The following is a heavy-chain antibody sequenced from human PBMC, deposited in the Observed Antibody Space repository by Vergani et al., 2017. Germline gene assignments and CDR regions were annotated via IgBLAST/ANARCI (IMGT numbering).Heavy chain of an antibody. Sequence: QVQLVQSVAEVKKPGSSVKVSCKASGGTFSSYAISWVRQAPGQGLEWMGGIIPIFGTANYAQKFQGRVTITADESTSTAYMELSSLRSEDTAVYYCARDSGGCSSTSCYTYFDYWGQGTLVTVSS. D-gene: IGHD2-2*02. CDR3: ARDSGGCSSTSCYTYFDY. V-gene: IGHV1-69*01. CDR1: GGTFSSYA. CDR2: IIPIFGTA. J-gene: IGHJ4*02.